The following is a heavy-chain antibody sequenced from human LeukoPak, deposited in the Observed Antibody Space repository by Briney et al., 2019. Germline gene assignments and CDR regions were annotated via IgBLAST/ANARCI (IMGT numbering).Heavy chain of an antibody. Sequence: ASVKVSCKASGYTFTSYDINWVRQATGQGLEWMGWMNPNSGNTGYAQKFQGRVTMTRNTSISTAYMELSSLRSEDTAVYYCARAPMVRGVRSAYYYYMDVWGKGTTVTISS. CDR2: MNPNSGNT. CDR3: ARAPMVRGVRSAYYYYMDV. D-gene: IGHD3-10*01. J-gene: IGHJ6*03. CDR1: GYTFTSYD. V-gene: IGHV1-8*01.